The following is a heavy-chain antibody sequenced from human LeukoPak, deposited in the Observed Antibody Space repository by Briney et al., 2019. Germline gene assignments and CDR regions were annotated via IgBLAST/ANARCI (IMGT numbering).Heavy chain of an antibody. Sequence: SETLSLTCAVYGGSFSAYYWSWIRQPPGEGLEWFGEINHVGSTNYNPSLKSRVTISVDTSKNQFSLKLTPVTAADTAVYYCARVAVAGTDPGAFDIWGQGTMVTVSS. V-gene: IGHV4-34*01. CDR3: ARVAVAGTDPGAFDI. CDR1: GGSFSAYY. D-gene: IGHD6-19*01. J-gene: IGHJ3*02. CDR2: INHVGST.